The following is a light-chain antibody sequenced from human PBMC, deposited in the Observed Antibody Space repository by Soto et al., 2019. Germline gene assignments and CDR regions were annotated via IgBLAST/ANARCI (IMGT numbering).Light chain of an antibody. CDR2: EVI. J-gene: IGLJ2*01. CDR3: SSSAASNNLAVV. Sequence: QSALTQPPSASGSPGQSVTISCTGTSSDVGSCKYVSWYQQHPGNAPKLMIYEVITRPSGVPDRFSGSKSGNTASLTVSGLQAEYEADYYCSSSAASNNLAVVFGGGTKVTVL. V-gene: IGLV2-8*01. CDR1: SSDVGSCKY.